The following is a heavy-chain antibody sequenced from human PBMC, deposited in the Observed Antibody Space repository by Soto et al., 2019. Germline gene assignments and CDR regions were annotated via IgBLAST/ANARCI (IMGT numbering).Heavy chain of an antibody. D-gene: IGHD1-26*01. CDR1: GFTFSRYW. J-gene: IGHJ3*02. V-gene: IGHV3-7*04. Sequence: EVQLVESGGGLVQPGGSLRLSCAASGFTFSRYWMNWVRQAPGKGLQWVANINHGGSDKYYEDSVKGRFTISRDNAKNSLYLQMNSLRAEDTAVYYCARIRASDAFDIWGQGTMVTVSS. CDR3: ARIRASDAFDI. CDR2: INHGGSDK.